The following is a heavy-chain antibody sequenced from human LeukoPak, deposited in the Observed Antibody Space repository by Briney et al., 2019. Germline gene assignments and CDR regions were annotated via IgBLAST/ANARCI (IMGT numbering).Heavy chain of an antibody. J-gene: IGHJ4*02. CDR2: INARGFIT. D-gene: IGHD5-18*01. V-gene: IGHV3-23*01. CDR3: VNHITAMVRGCLDH. Sequence: PGGSLRLSCAASGFTFNTLAMSWVRQAPGKGLEWVSAINARGFITYYADSVKGRFTISRDNSKNTLFLQMNSLSVEDTAMYYCVNHITAMVRGCLDHWGQGILVTVSS. CDR1: GFTFNTLA.